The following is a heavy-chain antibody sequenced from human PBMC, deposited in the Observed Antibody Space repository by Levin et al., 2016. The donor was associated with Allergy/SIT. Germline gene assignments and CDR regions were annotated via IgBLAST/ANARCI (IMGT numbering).Heavy chain of an antibody. Sequence: RQAPGKGLEWIGNVIHTGATNYNPSLKSRITMSVDTSRSQFSLRLHSVTAADTAIYFCARVEGGDDDVSSGDAFDIWGLGTMVTVSS. D-gene: IGHD2-21*02. CDR3: ARVEGGDDDVSSGDAFDI. CDR2: VIHTGAT. V-gene: IGHV4-34*10. J-gene: IGHJ3*02.